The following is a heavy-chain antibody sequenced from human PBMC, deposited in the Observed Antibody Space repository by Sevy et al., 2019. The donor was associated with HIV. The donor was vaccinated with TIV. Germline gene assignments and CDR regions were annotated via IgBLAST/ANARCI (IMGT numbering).Heavy chain of an antibody. D-gene: IGHD6-13*01. CDR1: GGTFSSYA. CDR2: IIPIFGTA. Sequence: ASVKVSCKASGGTFSSYAISWVRQAPGQGLEWMGGIIPIFGTANYAQMFQGRVTITADESTSTAYMELSSLRSEDTAVYYCARRIAAAGRESYYYYYYGMDVWGQGTTVTVSS. J-gene: IGHJ6*02. V-gene: IGHV1-69*13. CDR3: ARRIAAAGRESYYYYYYGMDV.